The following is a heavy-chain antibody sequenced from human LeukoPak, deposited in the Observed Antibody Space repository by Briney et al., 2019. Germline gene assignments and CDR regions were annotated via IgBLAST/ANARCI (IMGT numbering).Heavy chain of an antibody. Sequence: PGGSLRLSCAASGFTFSSYGMHWVRQASGKGLEWVAVISYDGSNKYYADSVKGRFTISRDNSKNTVYLQMNSLRAENTAVYYCARGELNDPYYALDIWGQGTKVTVSS. CDR3: ARGELNDPYYALDI. CDR1: GFTFSSYG. D-gene: IGHD3-10*01. J-gene: IGHJ3*02. V-gene: IGHV3-30*03. CDR2: ISYDGSNK.